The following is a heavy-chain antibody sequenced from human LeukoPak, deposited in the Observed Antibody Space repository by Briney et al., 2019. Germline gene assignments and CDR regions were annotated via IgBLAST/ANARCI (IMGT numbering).Heavy chain of an antibody. CDR3: VSVQSYGPASANWFDP. CDR2: ISFNGNKI. D-gene: IGHD5-18*01. V-gene: IGHV3-9*01. J-gene: IGHJ5*02. CDR1: GFSFEDYA. Sequence: GGSLRLSCTASGFSFEDYAMHWVRQVPGKGPEWVSGISFNGNKIDYVDSVEGRFTISRDNAKNTLYLEMSGLRADETAVYYCVSVQSYGPASANWFDPWGKGTLVTVSS.